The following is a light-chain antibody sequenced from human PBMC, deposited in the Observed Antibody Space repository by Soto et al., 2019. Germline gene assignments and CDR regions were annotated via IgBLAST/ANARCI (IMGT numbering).Light chain of an antibody. J-gene: IGLJ2*01. V-gene: IGLV2-14*01. Sequence: QSALTQPASVSGSPGQSITISCTGTSSDVGGYNYVSWYQQHPGKAPKLMIYEVSNGPSGVSNRFSGSKSGNTASLTISGLQAEDEADYYCRSYTSSSTLVVFGGGTKLTVL. CDR1: SSDVGGYNY. CDR3: RSYTSSSTLVV. CDR2: EVS.